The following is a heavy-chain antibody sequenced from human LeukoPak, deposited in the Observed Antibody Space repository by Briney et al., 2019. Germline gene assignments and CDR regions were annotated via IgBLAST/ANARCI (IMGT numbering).Heavy chain of an antibody. CDR2: TFISGDT. J-gene: IGHJ4*02. Sequence: PSETLSLTCAVSGCSVGSTGWYWSWIRQPPGKELEVIGYTFISGDTNYNPSLRSRVTFSLDTSKNQLPLKMTSVTAADTAVYYCARTARVFDFWGQGILVTVSS. CDR3: ARTARVFDF. V-gene: IGHV4-61*08. D-gene: IGHD5-18*01. CDR1: GCSVGSTGWY.